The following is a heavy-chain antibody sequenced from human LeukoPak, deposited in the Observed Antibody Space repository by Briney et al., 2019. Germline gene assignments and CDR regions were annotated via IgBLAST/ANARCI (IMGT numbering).Heavy chain of an antibody. J-gene: IGHJ5*02. CDR3: ARATDKIVATMHVWLDP. V-gene: IGHV3-11*05. CDR1: GFTFSDYY. Sequence: PGGSLRLSCAASGFTFSDYYMSWIRQAPGKGLEWVSYISSSSSYTNYADSVKGRFTISRDNAKNSLYLQMNSLRAEDTAVYYCARATDKIVATMHVWLDPWGQGTLVTVSS. CDR2: ISSSSSYT. D-gene: IGHD5-12*01.